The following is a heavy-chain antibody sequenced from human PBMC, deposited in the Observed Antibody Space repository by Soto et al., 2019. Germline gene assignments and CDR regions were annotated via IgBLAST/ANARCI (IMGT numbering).Heavy chain of an antibody. Sequence: ASVKVSCKASGYTFTSYGISWVRQAPGQGLEWMGWISAYNGNTNYAQNLQGRVTMTTDTSTSTAYMDLMSLRSDDTAVYYCARDRITMIVVVTKDAFDIGG. CDR1: GYTFTSYG. V-gene: IGHV1-18*01. D-gene: IGHD3-22*01. CDR2: ISAYNGNT. CDR3: ARDRITMIVVVTKDAFDI. J-gene: IGHJ3*02.